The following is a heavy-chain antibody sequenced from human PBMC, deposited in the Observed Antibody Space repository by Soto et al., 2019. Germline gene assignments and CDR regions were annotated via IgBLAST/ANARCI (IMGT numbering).Heavy chain of an antibody. CDR2: INPSGGST. J-gene: IGHJ6*02. Sequence: ASVKVSCKASGYTFTSYYMHWVRQAPGQGLEWMGIINPSGGSTSYAQKFQGRVTMTRDTSTSTVYMELSSLRSEDTAVYYCARDAVRVVPAAISNYYYYGMDVWGQGTTVTVSS. D-gene: IGHD2-2*01. CDR3: ARDAVRVVPAAISNYYYYGMDV. CDR1: GYTFTSYY. V-gene: IGHV1-46*01.